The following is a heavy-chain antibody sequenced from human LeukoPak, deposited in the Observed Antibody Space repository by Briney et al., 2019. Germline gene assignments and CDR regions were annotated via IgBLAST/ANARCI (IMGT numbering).Heavy chain of an antibody. J-gene: IGHJ3*02. V-gene: IGHV1-46*01. CDR3: ARDNIAENDAFDI. D-gene: IGHD6-13*01. CDR2: INPSGGST. Sequence: ASVKVSCKASGYTFTSYYMDWVRQAPGQGLEWMGIINPSGGSTSYAQKFQGRVTMTRDMSTSTVYMELSSLRSDDTAVYYCARDNIAENDAFDIWGRGTMVTVSS. CDR1: GYTFTSYY.